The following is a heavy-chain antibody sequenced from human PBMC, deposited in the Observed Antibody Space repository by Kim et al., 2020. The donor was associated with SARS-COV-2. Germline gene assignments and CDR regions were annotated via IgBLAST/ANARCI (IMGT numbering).Heavy chain of an antibody. V-gene: IGHV1-24*01. Sequence: ASVKVSCKVSGYTLTELSMHWVRQAPGKGLEWMGGFDPEDGETIYAQKFQGRVTMTEDTSTDTAYMELSSLRSEDTAVYYCATVNCSSTSCYHYGMDVWGQGTTVTVSS. CDR2: FDPEDGET. J-gene: IGHJ6*02. CDR1: GYTLTELS. D-gene: IGHD2-2*01. CDR3: ATVNCSSTSCYHYGMDV.